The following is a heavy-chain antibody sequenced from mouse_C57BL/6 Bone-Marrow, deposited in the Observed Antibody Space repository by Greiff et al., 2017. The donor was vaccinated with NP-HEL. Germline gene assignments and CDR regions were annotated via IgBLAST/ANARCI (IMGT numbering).Heavy chain of an antibody. Sequence: VMLVESGAELARPGASVKLSCKASGYTFTSYGISWVKQRTGQGLEWIGEIYPRSGNTYYNEKFKGKATLTADKSSSTAYMELRSLTSEDSAVYFCARKLLGYFDVWGTGTTVTVSS. CDR2: IYPRSGNT. CDR1: GYTFTSYG. V-gene: IGHV1-81*01. CDR3: ARKLLGYFDV. J-gene: IGHJ1*03.